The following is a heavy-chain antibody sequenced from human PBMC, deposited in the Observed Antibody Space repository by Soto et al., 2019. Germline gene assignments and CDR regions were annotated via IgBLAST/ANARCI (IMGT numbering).Heavy chain of an antibody. CDR2: INWRGNNI. Sequence: EVQLVESGGGLVQPGRSLRLSCAASGFSFGDFAFHWVRQAPGKGLEWVSGINWRGNNIDYADSVKGRFTISRDNAKNSLYLQMNSLRPEDTALYYRAKNSDNFSPDGMDVWGQGTSVTVSS. CDR1: GFSFGDFA. CDR3: AKNSDNFSPDGMDV. D-gene: IGHD1-1*01. V-gene: IGHV3-9*01. J-gene: IGHJ6*02.